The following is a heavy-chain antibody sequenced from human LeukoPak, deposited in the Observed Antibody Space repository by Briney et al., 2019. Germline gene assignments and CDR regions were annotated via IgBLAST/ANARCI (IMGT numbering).Heavy chain of an antibody. CDR2: INHSGST. Sequence: SETLSLTCAVYGGSFSGYHWSWIRQPPGKGLEWIGEINHSGSTNYNPSLKSRVTISVDTSKNQFSLKLSSVTAADTAVYYCARDDCSSTSCYFGKYGMDVWGQGTTVTVSS. CDR3: ARDDCSSTSCYFGKYGMDV. D-gene: IGHD2-2*01. J-gene: IGHJ6*02. V-gene: IGHV4-34*01. CDR1: GGSFSGYH.